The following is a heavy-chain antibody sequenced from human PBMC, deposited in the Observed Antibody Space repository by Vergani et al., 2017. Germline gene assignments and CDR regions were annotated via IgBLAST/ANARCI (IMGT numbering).Heavy chain of an antibody. J-gene: IGHJ6*03. CDR3: AKEGGVYDCWSGYYYYYYMDV. V-gene: IGHV3-30*18. CDR2: ISYDGSNK. CDR1: GFTFSSYG. D-gene: IGHD3-3*01. Sequence: QVQLVESGGGVVQPGRSLRLSCAASGFTFSSYGMHWVRQAPGKGLEWVAVISYDGSNKYNADSVKGRFTISRDNSKNLLYLQRNSLRAEDTAVYYCAKEGGVYDCWSGYYYYYYMDVWGKGTTVTVSS.